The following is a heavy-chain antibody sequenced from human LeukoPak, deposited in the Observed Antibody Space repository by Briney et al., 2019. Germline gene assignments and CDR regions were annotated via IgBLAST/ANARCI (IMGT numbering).Heavy chain of an antibody. D-gene: IGHD6-13*01. J-gene: IGHJ6*02. V-gene: IGHV4-31*03. Sequence: SETLSLTCTVSGGSISSSSYYWSWIRQHPGKGLEWIGYIYYSGSTYYNPSLKSRVTISVDTSKNQFSLKLSSVTAADTAVYYCARDPLYSSSHYYYYGMDVWGQGTTVTVSS. CDR2: IYYSGST. CDR1: GGSISSSSYY. CDR3: ARDPLYSSSHYYYYGMDV.